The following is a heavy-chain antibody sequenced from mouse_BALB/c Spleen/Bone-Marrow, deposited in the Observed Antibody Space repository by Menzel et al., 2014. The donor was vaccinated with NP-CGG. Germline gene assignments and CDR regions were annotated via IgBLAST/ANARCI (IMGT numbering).Heavy chain of an antibody. J-gene: IGHJ4*01. CDR3: ANWGYYAMDY. V-gene: IGHV1-15*01. Sequence: VQLQQPGAELVRPAASVTLSSKASRYTFTDYEMHWVKQTPLHGLEWIGTLDPETGGTAYNQKFKEMATMTADTSSTAAFMELRSLTSEDSAVYYCANWGYYAMDYWGQGTSVTVSS. D-gene: IGHD4-1*01. CDR2: LDPETGGT. CDR1: RYTFTDYE.